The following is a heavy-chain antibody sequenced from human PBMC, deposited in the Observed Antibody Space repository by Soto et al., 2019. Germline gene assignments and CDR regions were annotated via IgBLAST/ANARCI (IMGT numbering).Heavy chain of an antibody. CDR3: ARVGGYYFDSSGLDY. Sequence: GASVKVSCKASGYTFTSYAMHWVRQAPGQRLEWMGWINAGNGNTKYSQKFQGRVTITRDTSASTAYMELSSLRSEDTAVYYCARVGGYYFDSSGLDYWGQGTLVTLSS. V-gene: IGHV1-3*01. CDR2: INAGNGNT. J-gene: IGHJ4*02. CDR1: GYTFTSYA. D-gene: IGHD3-22*01.